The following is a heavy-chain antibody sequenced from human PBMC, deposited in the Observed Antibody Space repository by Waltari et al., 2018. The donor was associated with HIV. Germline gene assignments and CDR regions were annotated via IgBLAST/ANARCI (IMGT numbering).Heavy chain of an antibody. V-gene: IGHV1-18*01. CDR1: GYAFVNYG. Sequence: QIQLEQSGPEVKTPGASVKVSCKASGYAFVNYGIAWLRQAPGQGLEWIGWMNTYYGTTKYARRFQDRLTMTADKSSTTVYMELESLTSDDTAVYFCARGSAAAVTSAFAYWGQGTLVCVS. CDR3: ARGSAAAVTSAFAY. J-gene: IGHJ4*02. D-gene: IGHD2-2*01. CDR2: MNTYYGTT.